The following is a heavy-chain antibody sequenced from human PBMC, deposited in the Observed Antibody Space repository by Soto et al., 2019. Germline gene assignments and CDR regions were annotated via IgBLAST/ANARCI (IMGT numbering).Heavy chain of an antibody. CDR3: ARDKGLDFWSGYYTYNWFDP. J-gene: IGHJ5*02. CDR2: IYYSGST. Sequence: SETLSLTCTVSGGSISSGDYYWSWIRQPPGKGLEWIGYIYYSGSTYYNPSLKSRVTISVDTSKNQFSLKLSSVTAADTAVYYCARDKGLDFWSGYYTYNWFDPWGQGTLVTVSS. D-gene: IGHD3-3*01. CDR1: GGSISSGDYY. V-gene: IGHV4-30-4*01.